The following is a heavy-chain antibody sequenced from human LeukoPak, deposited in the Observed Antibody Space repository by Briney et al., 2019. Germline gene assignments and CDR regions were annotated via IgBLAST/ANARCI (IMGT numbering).Heavy chain of an antibody. CDR3: AKGPTYYYDSSGYYHDAFDI. CDR2: ISYDGSNK. CDR1: GFTFSSYG. J-gene: IGHJ3*02. V-gene: IGHV3-30*18. D-gene: IGHD3-22*01. Sequence: GGSLRLSCAASGFTFSSYGMHWARQAPGKGLEWVAVISYDGSNKYYADSVKGRFTISRDNSKNTLYLQMNSLRAEDTAVYYCAKGPTYYYDSSGYYHDAFDIWGQGTMVTVSS.